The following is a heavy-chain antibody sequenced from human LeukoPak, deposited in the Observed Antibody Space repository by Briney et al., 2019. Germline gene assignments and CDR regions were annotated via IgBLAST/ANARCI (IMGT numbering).Heavy chain of an antibody. CDR3: ARLTMVRGVEGYYFDY. CDR2: INHSGST. V-gene: IGHV4-34*01. CDR1: GFTFSSYW. Sequence: GSLRLSCAASGFTFSSYWMHWVRQPPGKGLEWIGEINHSGSTNYNPSLKSRVTISVDTSKNQFSLKLSSVTAADTAVYYCARLTMVRGVEGYYFDYWGQGTLVTVSS. J-gene: IGHJ4*02. D-gene: IGHD3-10*01.